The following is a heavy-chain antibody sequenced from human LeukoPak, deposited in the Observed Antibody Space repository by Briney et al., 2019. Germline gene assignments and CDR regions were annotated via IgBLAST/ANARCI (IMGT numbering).Heavy chain of an antibody. J-gene: IGHJ4*02. CDR2: ISYGGTNK. Sequence: GGSLRLSCTASGFTFNNYAMHWVRQVPGKGLDWVAAISYGGTNKYYADSVKGRFTISRDNSRDTLYLQMNSLRAEDTALYYCARDRGSDADYYASGTYYNWGQGTLVTVSS. CDR1: GFTFNNYA. D-gene: IGHD3-10*01. V-gene: IGHV3-30*04. CDR3: ARDRGSDADYYASGTYYN.